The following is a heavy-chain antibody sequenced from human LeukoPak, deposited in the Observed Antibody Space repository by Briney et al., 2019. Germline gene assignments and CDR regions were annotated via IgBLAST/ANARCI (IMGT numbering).Heavy chain of an antibody. D-gene: IGHD3-10*01. J-gene: IGHJ4*02. CDR2: ISCSGART. CDR3: AKGGFGFGELKFDY. CDR1: GITFGSYA. V-gene: IGHV3-23*01. Sequence: YPGGSLRLSCSASGITFGSYAMSWVRQAPGKGLEWVSGISCSGARTYYADSVKGRFTISRDNSKNRIYLQMNSLRAEDTAVYHCAKGGFGFGELKFDYWGQGTLVTVSS.